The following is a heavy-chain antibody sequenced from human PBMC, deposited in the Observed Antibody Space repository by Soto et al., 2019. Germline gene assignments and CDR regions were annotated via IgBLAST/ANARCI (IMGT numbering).Heavy chain of an antibody. CDR1: GYTFTRYG. Sequence: GASVKVSCKASGYTFTRYGISWVRQAPGQGLEWVGYISAYDDNTRSAQKFQGRVTMTKDTSTSTAYMELRSLRYDDTAIYYCARDPKRGYYDSSGVNDAFDIWGQGTMVTVSS. CDR2: ISAYDDNT. D-gene: IGHD3-22*01. V-gene: IGHV1-18*01. J-gene: IGHJ3*02. CDR3: ARDPKRGYYDSSGVNDAFDI.